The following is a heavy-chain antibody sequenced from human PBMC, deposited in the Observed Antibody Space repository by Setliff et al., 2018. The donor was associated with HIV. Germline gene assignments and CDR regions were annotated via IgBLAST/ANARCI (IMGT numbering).Heavy chain of an antibody. CDR2: IYYSGST. J-gene: IGHJ3*02. Sequence: ETLSLTCTVSGGSISSYYWSWIRQPPGKGLEWIGYIYYSGSTNYNPSLKSRVTISIDTSKNQFSLKLSSVTAADTAVYYCARNPCSGGSCPDAFDIWGQGTMVTVSS. V-gene: IGHV4-59*01. CDR1: GGSISSYY. D-gene: IGHD2-15*01. CDR3: ARNPCSGGSCPDAFDI.